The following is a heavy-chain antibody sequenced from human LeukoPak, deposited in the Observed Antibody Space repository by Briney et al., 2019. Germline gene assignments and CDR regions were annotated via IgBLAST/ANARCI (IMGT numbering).Heavy chain of an antibody. CDR2: IRSKANNYAT. CDR1: GFTFSGSA. CDR3: TRHGPNMIDL. J-gene: IGHJ5*02. D-gene: IGHD3-22*01. V-gene: IGHV3-73*01. Sequence: GGSLKLSCAASGFTFSGSAIHWVRQASGKGLEWVGRIRSKANNYATAYGASVKGRFTISRDDSNNKAYLQMNSLKTDDTAVYYCTRHGPNMIDLWGQGTLVTVSS.